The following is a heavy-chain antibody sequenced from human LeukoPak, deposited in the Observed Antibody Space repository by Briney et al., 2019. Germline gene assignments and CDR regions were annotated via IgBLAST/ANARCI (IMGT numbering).Heavy chain of an antibody. J-gene: IGHJ4*02. D-gene: IGHD1-26*01. CDR3: ASTRYSGSGYYFDY. V-gene: IGHV1-69*05. CDR2: IIPIFGTA. Sequence: SVKVSCKASGGTFSSYAISWVRQAPGQGLEWMGRIIPIFGTANYAQKFQGRVTITTDESTSTAYVELSSLRSEDTAVYYCASTRYSGSGYYFDYWGQGTLVTVSS. CDR1: GGTFSSYA.